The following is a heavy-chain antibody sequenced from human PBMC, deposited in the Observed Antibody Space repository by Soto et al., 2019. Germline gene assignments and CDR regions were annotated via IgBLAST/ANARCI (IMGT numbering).Heavy chain of an antibody. V-gene: IGHV4-59*06. J-gene: IGHJ5*02. CDR3: ASVLGDCSSTSCSNWFDP. D-gene: IGHD2-2*01. CDR1: GGSISHFY. CDR2: IYYSGST. Sequence: SETLSLTCTVSGGSISHFYWSWIRQSPGKGLEWIGYIYYSGSTYYNPSLKSRVTISVDTSKNQFSLKLSSVTAADTAVYYCASVLGDCSSTSCSNWFDPWGQGALVTVSS.